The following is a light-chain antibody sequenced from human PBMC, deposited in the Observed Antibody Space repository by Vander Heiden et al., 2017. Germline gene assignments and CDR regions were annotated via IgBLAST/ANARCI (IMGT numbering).Light chain of an antibody. Sequence: DIQMTQSPSSLSASVGDRVTITCQASQDISNYLNWYQQKPGKAPKLLIYDASNLEPGVPSRFSGSGSGTDFTFTISSLQPEDIATYYCQQYDDLPTTFGQGTRLEIK. CDR1: QDISNY. J-gene: IGKJ5*01. CDR3: QQYDDLPTT. CDR2: DAS. V-gene: IGKV1-33*01.